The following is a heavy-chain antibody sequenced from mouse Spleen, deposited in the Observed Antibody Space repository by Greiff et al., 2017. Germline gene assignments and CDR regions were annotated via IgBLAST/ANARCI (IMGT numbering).Heavy chain of an antibody. CDR3: AFYYGYDGPNYYAMDY. D-gene: IGHD2-2*01. J-gene: IGHJ4*01. CDR2: IHPSDSDT. Sequence: VQLQQPGAELVKPGASVKVSCKASGYTFTSYWMHWVKQRPGQGLEWIGRIHPSDSDTNYNQKFKGKATLTVDKSSSTAYMQLSSLTSEDSAVYYCAFYYGYDGPNYYAMDYWGQGTSVTVSS. V-gene: IGHV1-74*01. CDR1: GYTFTSYW.